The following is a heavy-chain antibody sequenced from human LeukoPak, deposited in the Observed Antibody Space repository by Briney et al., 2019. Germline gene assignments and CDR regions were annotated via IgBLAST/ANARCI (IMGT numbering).Heavy chain of an antibody. CDR3: ARVRGSGSYYKFPYYFDY. Sequence: SETLSLTCTVSGGSISSNSYYWGWIRQPPGKGLEWIGSIYYSGSTYYNPSLKSRVTISVDTSKNQFPLKLSSVTAADTAVYYCARVRGSGSYYKFPYYFDYWGQGTLVTVSS. CDR1: GGSISSNSYY. J-gene: IGHJ4*02. CDR2: IYYSGST. D-gene: IGHD3-10*01. V-gene: IGHV4-39*06.